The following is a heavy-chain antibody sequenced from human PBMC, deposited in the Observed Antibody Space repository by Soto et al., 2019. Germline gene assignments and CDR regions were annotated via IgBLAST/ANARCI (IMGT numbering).Heavy chain of an antibody. CDR1: CYTFTSYG. J-gene: IGHJ6*02. V-gene: IGHV1-18*01. CDR3: ARDVLLWFGELLYPLGMDV. Sequence: ASVKVSCKASCYTFTSYGISLLRHAPGQWLEWMGWISAYNGNTNYAQKLQGRVTMTTDTSTSTAYMELRSLRSDDTAVYYCARDVLLWFGELLYPLGMDVWGQGTTVTVSS. CDR2: ISAYNGNT. D-gene: IGHD3-10*01.